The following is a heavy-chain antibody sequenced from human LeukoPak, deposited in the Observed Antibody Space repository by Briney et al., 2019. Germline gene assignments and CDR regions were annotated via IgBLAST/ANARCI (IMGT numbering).Heavy chain of an antibody. D-gene: IGHD1-26*01. V-gene: IGHV3-7*01. CDR3: VSLLRSVPTTSVH. CDR1: GFMFRKFW. CDR2: IKDDGNVH. J-gene: IGHJ4*02. Sequence: PGGSLRLSCAASGFMFRKFWMNWVRQAPGKGLEWVAHIKDDGNVHYYVDSVRGQFTISRDNAKDSVDLQIDSLTAEDTAVYYCVSLLRSVPTTSVHWGQGTVVTVSS.